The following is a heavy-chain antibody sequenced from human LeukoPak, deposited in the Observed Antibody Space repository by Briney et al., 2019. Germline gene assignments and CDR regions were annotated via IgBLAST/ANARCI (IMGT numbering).Heavy chain of an antibody. Sequence: SETLSLTCAVSGGSISSSNWWSWVRQPPGKGLEWIGEIYHSGSTNYNPSLKSRDTISVDTSKNQFSLKLSSVTAADTAVYYCARGSVYYYDSSGYYYNDYWGQGTLVTVSS. CDR1: GGSISSSNW. J-gene: IGHJ4*02. D-gene: IGHD3-22*01. CDR2: IYHSGST. CDR3: ARGSVYYYDSSGYYYNDY. V-gene: IGHV4-4*02.